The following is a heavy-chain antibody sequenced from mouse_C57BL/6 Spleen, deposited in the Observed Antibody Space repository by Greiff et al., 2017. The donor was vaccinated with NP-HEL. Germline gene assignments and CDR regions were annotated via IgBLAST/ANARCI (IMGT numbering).Heavy chain of an antibody. CDR2: IRNKANNHAT. D-gene: IGHD5-1*01. CDR3: TGSNYAMDY. Sequence: EVQLQESGGGLVQPGGSMKLSCAASGFTFSDAWMDWVRQSPEKGLEWVAEIRNKANNHATYYAESVKGRFTISRDDSKSSVHLQMNSLRAEDTGIYYCTGSNYAMDYWGQGTSVTVSS. CDR1: GFTFSDAW. J-gene: IGHJ4*01. V-gene: IGHV6-6*01.